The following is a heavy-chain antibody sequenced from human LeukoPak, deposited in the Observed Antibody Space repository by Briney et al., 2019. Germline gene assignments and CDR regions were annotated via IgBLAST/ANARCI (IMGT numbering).Heavy chain of an antibody. CDR2: IKEDGSEK. Sequence: GGSLRLSCAASGFTFSRSWMSWVRQAPGKGLEWVANIKEDGSEKNYGDSVKGRFTISRDNAKNSLYLQMNSLRAEDTALYYCVREGNYVFDYWGQGAPVTVSS. V-gene: IGHV3-7*01. CDR1: GFTFSRSW. D-gene: IGHD3-16*01. CDR3: VREGNYVFDY. J-gene: IGHJ4*02.